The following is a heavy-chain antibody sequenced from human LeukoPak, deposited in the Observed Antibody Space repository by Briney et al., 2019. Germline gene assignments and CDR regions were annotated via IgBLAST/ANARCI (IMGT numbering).Heavy chain of an antibody. V-gene: IGHV3-48*02. CDR3: AREDDDWGPNTLDV. CDR1: GFTFSSHS. D-gene: IGHD7-27*01. Sequence: PGGPLRLSCAASGFTFSSHSMNWVRQAPGKGLEWLSYIDSGSGNIYYRDSVKGRFTISRDNAQDSLYLQMDSLRDEDTAVYYCAREDDDWGPNTLDVWGQGTVVTVSS. J-gene: IGHJ3*01. CDR2: IDSGSGNI.